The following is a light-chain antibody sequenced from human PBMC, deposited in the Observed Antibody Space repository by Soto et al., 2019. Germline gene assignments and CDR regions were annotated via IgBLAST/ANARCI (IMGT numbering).Light chain of an antibody. V-gene: IGKV3-20*01. CDR1: QSVSSSY. Sequence: EIVLTQSSGTLSLYPGERANLSCRASQSVSSSYLAWYQQKPGQAPRLLIYGASTRATGIPGRFSGSGSGTEFTLTISSLQSEDFAVYYCHQRGSWPPGTCGQGTKVDIK. J-gene: IGKJ1*01. CDR3: HQRGSWPPGT. CDR2: GAS.